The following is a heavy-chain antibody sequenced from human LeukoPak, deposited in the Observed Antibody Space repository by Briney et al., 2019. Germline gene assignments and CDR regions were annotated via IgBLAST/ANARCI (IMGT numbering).Heavy chain of an antibody. J-gene: IGHJ5*02. V-gene: IGHV1-46*01. D-gene: IGHD2-2*01. CDR1: GYTFTSYY. CDR2: INPSDGST. CDR3: ARDGGYCGTTSCFAFS. Sequence: GASVKVSCKASGYTFTSYYMHWVRQAPGQRLEWVGIINPSDGSTTYAQKFRGRITMTRATSTSTVYMELSSLRSDDTAVYYCARDGGYCGTTSCFAFSWGQGTLVTVSS.